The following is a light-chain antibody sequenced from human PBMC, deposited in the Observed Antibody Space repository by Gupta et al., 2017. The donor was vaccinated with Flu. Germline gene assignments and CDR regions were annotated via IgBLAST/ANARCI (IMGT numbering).Light chain of an antibody. Sequence: ACVTITCRACQASGSWLAWYQQKPGKAPKLLIYAASTLQSGVPSRFSGSGSGTDFTLTISSLQPEDFATYYCQQADNFPRTFGQGTKV. V-gene: IGKV1-12*01. CDR1: QASGSW. CDR2: AAS. J-gene: IGKJ1*01. CDR3: QQADNFPRT.